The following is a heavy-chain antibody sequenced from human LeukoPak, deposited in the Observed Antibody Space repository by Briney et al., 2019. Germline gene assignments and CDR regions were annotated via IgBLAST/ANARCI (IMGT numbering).Heavy chain of an antibody. CDR3: ARDIAVAGTSLDY. Sequence: PGRSLRLSCAASGFTFSSYGMHWVRQAPGKGLEWVAVISYDGSNKYYADSVKGRFTISRDNSKNTLYLQMNSLRAEDTAVYYCARDIAVAGTSLDYWGQGTLVTVSS. J-gene: IGHJ4*02. D-gene: IGHD6-19*01. CDR2: ISYDGSNK. CDR1: GFTFSSYG. V-gene: IGHV3-30*03.